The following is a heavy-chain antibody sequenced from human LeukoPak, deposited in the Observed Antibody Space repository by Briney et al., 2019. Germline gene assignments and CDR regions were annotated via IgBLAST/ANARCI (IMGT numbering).Heavy chain of an antibody. V-gene: IGHV3-7*01. Sequence: GGSLRLSCAASGFRFISYWMSWVRQTPEKGLEWVANVKQDGGEIYYVDSMKGRFTISRDNAKNSLYLQMNSLRVEDTAGYYCARDRESSSRSGSYFDYWGQGTLVTVSS. CDR2: VKQDGGEI. CDR1: GFRFISYW. D-gene: IGHD1-26*01. J-gene: IGHJ4*02. CDR3: ARDRESSSRSGSYFDY.